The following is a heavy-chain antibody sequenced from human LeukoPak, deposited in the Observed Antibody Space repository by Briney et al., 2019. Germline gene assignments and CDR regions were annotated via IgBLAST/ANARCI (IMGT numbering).Heavy chain of an antibody. CDR1: GGSFSGYY. Sequence: SETLSLTCAVYGGSFSGYYWSWIRQSPEKGLEWIGEISHTGSTNYNPSLKSRVTISVDTSKNQFSLKLSSVTAADTAVYYCARGRGSGSPRIRFDYWGQGTLVTVSS. D-gene: IGHD3-10*01. CDR3: ARGRGSGSPRIRFDY. CDR2: ISHTGST. V-gene: IGHV4-34*01. J-gene: IGHJ4*02.